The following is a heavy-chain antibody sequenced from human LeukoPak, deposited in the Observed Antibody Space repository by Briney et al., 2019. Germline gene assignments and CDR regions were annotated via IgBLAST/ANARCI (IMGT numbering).Heavy chain of an antibody. CDR1: GGSISSYY. CDR3: ARHSSLTVTTLFHYYYIDV. CDR2: IYYSGST. J-gene: IGHJ6*03. Sequence: SETLSLTCTVSGGSISSYYWSWIRQPPGKGLEWIGYIYYSGSTNYNPSLKSRVTISVDTSKNQFSLKLSSVTAADTAVYYCARHSSLTVTTLFHYYYIDVWGKGTTVTVSS. V-gene: IGHV4-59*08. D-gene: IGHD4-11*01.